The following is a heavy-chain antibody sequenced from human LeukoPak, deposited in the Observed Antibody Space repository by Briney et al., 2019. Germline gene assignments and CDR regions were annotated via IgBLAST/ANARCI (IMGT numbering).Heavy chain of an antibody. J-gene: IGHJ4*02. CDR2: IYTSGTT. CDR3: ARLGGAMGPFDY. CDR1: GGSVRRGNYY. D-gene: IGHD5-18*01. V-gene: IGHV4-61*02. Sequence: SSQTLSLTCTVSGGSVRRGNYYWTWIRQPAGSGLEWIGRIYTSGTTDYNPSLRTRVTISVDASRNQFSLNLSSVTAADTAVYYCARLGGAMGPFDYWGQGTLVTVSS.